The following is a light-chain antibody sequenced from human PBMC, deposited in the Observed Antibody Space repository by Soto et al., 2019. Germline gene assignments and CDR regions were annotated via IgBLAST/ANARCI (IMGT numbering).Light chain of an antibody. V-gene: IGKV1-5*03. CDR1: QSISNW. Sequence: DIQMTQSPSTLSASVGDRVTITCRASQSISNWLAWYKQKPGKAPKLLIYKASTLKNGVPSRFSGSGSGTEFTLTISSLQPDDFATYYCKQYNSYPYTFGQGTKVDIK. CDR3: KQYNSYPYT. CDR2: KAS. J-gene: IGKJ2*01.